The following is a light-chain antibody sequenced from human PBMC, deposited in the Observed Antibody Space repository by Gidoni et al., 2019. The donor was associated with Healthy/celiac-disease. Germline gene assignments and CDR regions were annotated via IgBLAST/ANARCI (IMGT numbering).Light chain of an antibody. J-gene: IGLJ3*02. CDR3: GTWDSSLSAGWV. CDR1: SSNIGNNY. V-gene: IGLV1-51*02. CDR2: ENN. Sequence: QSVLTQPPSVSAAPGQKVTISCSGSSSNIGNNYVSWYQQLPGTAPKLLIYENNKRPSGIPDRVSGSKSGTSATLGITGLQTGDEADYYCGTWDSSLSAGWVFGGGTKLTVL.